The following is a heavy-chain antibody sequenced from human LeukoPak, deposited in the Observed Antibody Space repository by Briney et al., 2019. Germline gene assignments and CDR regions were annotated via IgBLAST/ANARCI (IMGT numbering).Heavy chain of an antibody. D-gene: IGHD5-12*01. CDR2: IYPGDSDT. V-gene: IGHV5-51*01. CDR3: ARQGRLDPQYYYGMDV. CDR1: GYSFTSYW. J-gene: IGHJ6*02. Sequence: GESLKISCKGSGYSFTSYWIGWVRQMPGKGLEWMGIIYPGDSDTRYSPSFQGQVTISADKSISTAYLQWSSLKASDTAMYYCARQGRLDPQYYYGMDVWGQGTTVTVSS.